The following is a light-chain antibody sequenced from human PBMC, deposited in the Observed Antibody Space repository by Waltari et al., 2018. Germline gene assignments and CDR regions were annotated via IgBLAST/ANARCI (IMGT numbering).Light chain of an antibody. CDR2: DAS. V-gene: IGKV3-11*01. CDR1: QRIRDS. CDR3: QQRTEYTWS. Sequence: EIVLTQSPVTLSLSPGERATLSCRASQRIRDSIAWYQQKPAQAPRLLIYDASNRAPGTPARFSGSGSGTDFTLTISSLEPEDFAVYFCQQRTEYTWSFGQGTRLEIK. J-gene: IGKJ2*04.